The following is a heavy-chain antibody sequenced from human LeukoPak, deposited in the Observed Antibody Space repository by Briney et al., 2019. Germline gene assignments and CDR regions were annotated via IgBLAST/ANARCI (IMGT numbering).Heavy chain of an antibody. CDR3: AGDHEGAFDI. CDR2: IKRDGSEK. Sequence: GGSLRLSCAASGFTFSNAWMSWVRQAPGKGLEWVANIKRDGSEKNYVGSVKGRLTISRDNAKNSLYLQMNSLRAEDTAVYYCAGDHEGAFDIWGQGTLVTVSS. CDR1: GFTFSNAW. J-gene: IGHJ3*02. V-gene: IGHV3-7*01.